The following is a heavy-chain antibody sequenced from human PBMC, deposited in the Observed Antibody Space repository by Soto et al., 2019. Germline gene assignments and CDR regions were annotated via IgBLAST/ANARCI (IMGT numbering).Heavy chain of an antibody. V-gene: IGHV1-2*04. CDR3: AREVGRYYDWLYQTSFDY. Sequence: GASVKVSCKASGYTFTGYYMHWVRQAPGQGLEWMGWINPNSGGTNYAQKFQGWVTMTRDTSISTAYMELSSLRSDDTAVYYCAREVGRYYDWLYQTSFDYWGQGTLVTVSS. J-gene: IGHJ4*02. CDR1: GYTFTGYY. CDR2: INPNSGGT. D-gene: IGHD3-9*01.